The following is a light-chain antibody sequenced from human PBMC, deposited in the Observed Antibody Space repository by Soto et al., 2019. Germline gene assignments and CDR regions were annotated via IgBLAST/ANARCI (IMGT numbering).Light chain of an antibody. V-gene: IGKV3-15*01. Sequence: EIVMRQSPATLSVSPGERATLSCRTSQSVSGNLAWYQQKPGQAPRLLIYGASTRATGIPARFSGGGSGTEFTLTITSLQSEDFAVYYCQQYNNWPPAFGQGTKVEIK. CDR1: QSVSGN. CDR2: GAS. CDR3: QQYNNWPPA. J-gene: IGKJ1*01.